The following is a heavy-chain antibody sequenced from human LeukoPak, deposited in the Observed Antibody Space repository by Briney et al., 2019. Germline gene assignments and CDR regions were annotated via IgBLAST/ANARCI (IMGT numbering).Heavy chain of an antibody. J-gene: IGHJ6*03. Sequence: SETLSLTCSVSGDSISDNDYYWDWIRQPPGKGLEWVASLSSGGNTYHNPSLKSRLTISLDTSKNQISLNLKSATAADTAVYYCVREVVTHDLYMDVWGKGTTVTVSS. CDR2: LSSGGNT. V-gene: IGHV4-39*07. D-gene: IGHD3-22*01. CDR3: VREVVTHDLYMDV. CDR1: GDSISDNDYY.